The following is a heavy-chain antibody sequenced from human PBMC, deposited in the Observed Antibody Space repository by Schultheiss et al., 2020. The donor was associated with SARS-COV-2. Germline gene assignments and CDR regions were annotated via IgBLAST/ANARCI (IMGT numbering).Heavy chain of an antibody. Sequence: SETLSLTCTVSGGSISSGGYYWSWIRQHPGKGLEWIGYVYYSGSTYYNPSLKSLVTISVDTSKNQFSLKLRSVTAADTAVYYCARGRYCSGGSCELDYWGQGTLVTVSS. CDR3: ARGRYCSGGSCELDY. V-gene: IGHV4-31*01. CDR2: VYYSGST. J-gene: IGHJ4*02. D-gene: IGHD2-15*01. CDR1: GGSISSGGYY.